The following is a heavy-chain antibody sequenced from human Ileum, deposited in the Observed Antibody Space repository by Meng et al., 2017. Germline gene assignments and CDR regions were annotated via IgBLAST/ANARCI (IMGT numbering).Heavy chain of an antibody. CDR1: GDSVSSSGYQ. J-gene: IGHJ4*02. D-gene: IGHD7-27*01. CDR3: ARDHWGSLDY. Sequence: QVQLKETGPGLVQPSGTLSLTCVVSGDSVSSSGYQWGWIRQPPGKGLEWIGYASTNYNPSLKSRVTISVDTSKNQFSLKLTSVTAADTAVYYCARDHWGSLDYWGQGVLVTVSS. V-gene: IGHV4-61*08. CDR2: AST.